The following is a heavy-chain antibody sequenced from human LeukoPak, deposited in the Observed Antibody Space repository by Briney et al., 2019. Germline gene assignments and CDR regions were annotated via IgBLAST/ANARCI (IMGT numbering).Heavy chain of an antibody. Sequence: GSSVKVSCKASGGTFSSYAISWVQQAPGQGLEWMGRIIPILGIANYAQKFQGRVTITADKSTSTAYMELSSLRSEDTAVYYCARDPTLLSGLRQNYYYGMDVWGQGTTVTVSS. CDR2: IIPILGIA. D-gene: IGHD3-22*01. V-gene: IGHV1-69*04. J-gene: IGHJ6*02. CDR1: GGTFSSYA. CDR3: ARDPTLLSGLRQNYYYGMDV.